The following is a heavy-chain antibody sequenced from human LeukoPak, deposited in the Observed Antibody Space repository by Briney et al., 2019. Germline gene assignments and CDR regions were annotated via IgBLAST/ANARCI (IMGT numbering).Heavy chain of an antibody. CDR2: IYYSGST. CDR3: ARHRVWQGGYFDY. V-gene: IGHV4-59*01. Sequence: SETLSLTCTVSGGSISSYYWSWIRQPPGKGLEWIGYIYYSGSTNYNPSLKSRVTISVDTSKNQFSLKLSSVTAADTAVYYCARHRVWQGGYFDYWGQGTLVTVSS. CDR1: GGSISSYY. J-gene: IGHJ4*02. D-gene: IGHD2-21*01.